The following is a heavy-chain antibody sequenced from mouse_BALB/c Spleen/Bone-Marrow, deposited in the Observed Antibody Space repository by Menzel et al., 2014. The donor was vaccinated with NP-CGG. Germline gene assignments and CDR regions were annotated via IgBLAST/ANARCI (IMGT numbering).Heavy chain of an antibody. Sequence: EVKVEESGGGLVQPGGSLKLSCAASGFTFSSYTMSWVRRTPEKRLDWVAYISDGGGSTYYPDTVKGRFTISRDNAKNTLYLQMSSLKSEDTAMYYCARGNGFAYWGQGTLVTVSA. V-gene: IGHV5-12-2*01. J-gene: IGHJ3*01. CDR3: ARGNGFAY. CDR1: GFTFSSYT. CDR2: ISDGGGST.